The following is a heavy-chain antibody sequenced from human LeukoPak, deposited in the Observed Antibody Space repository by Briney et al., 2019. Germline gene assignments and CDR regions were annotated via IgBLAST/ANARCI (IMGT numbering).Heavy chain of an antibody. Sequence: GGSLRLSCAASGFTFSSYAMSWVRQAPGKGLEWVSAISGSGGSTYYADSVEGRFTISRDNSKNTLYLQMNSLRAEDTAVYYCAKGEVVVRGPDYWGQGTLVTVSS. CDR3: AKGEVVVRGPDY. D-gene: IGHD3-22*01. CDR1: GFTFSSYA. V-gene: IGHV3-23*01. J-gene: IGHJ4*02. CDR2: ISGSGGST.